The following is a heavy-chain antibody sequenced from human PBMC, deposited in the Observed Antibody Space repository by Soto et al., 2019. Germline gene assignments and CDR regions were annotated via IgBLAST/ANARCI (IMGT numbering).Heavy chain of an antibody. V-gene: IGHV3-33*01. CDR1: GFTFSSYG. J-gene: IGHJ4*02. D-gene: IGHD2-2*01. CDR2: IWYDGSNK. CDR3: ARALVREYQLVQGY. Sequence: GGSLRLSCAASGFTFSSYGMHWVRQAPGKGLEWVAVIWYDGSNKYYADSVKGRFTISRDNSKNTLYLQMNSLRAEDTAVYYCARALVREYQLVQGYWGQGTLVTVSS.